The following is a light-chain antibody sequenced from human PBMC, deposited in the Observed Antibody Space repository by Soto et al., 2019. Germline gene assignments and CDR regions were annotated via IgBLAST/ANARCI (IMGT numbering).Light chain of an antibody. V-gene: IGKV3-15*01. CDR3: QQYNNWPIT. CDR1: HSVGSL. CDR2: GAS. Sequence: EVVMTQSPATLSVSPGERATLSCRASHSVGSLLAWYQQKPGQAPRLLIYGASTRATGIPARFTGSGSGTEFTLTISSLQSEDFAVYYCQQYNNWPITFGPGTRLEN. J-gene: IGKJ5*01.